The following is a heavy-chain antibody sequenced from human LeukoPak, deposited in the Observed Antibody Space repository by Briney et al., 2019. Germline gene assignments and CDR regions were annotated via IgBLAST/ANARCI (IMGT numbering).Heavy chain of an antibody. CDR2: IYPDDSDT. J-gene: IGHJ1*01. CDR1: GYNFPNYW. D-gene: IGHD2-15*01. CDR3: ARGGSCTAGPCYSYFQN. Sequence: PGESLKISCKVSGYNFPNYWIGWVRQMPGKGLQWMGVIYPDDSDTRYSPSFQGQVTISADKSISTAYLQWNSLKASDTAMYYCARGGSCTAGPCYSYFQNWGQGTLVTVSS. V-gene: IGHV5-51*01.